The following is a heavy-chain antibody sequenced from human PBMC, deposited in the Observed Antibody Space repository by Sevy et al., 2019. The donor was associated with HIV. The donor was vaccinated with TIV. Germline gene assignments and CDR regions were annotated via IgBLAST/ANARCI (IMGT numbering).Heavy chain of an antibody. Sequence: GRSLRLSCAASGFTLSNCNMNWVRQAPGKGLEWISYIRSGDDTIYYAQSVKGRFTFSRDNAKNSLYLQMDSLTDEDTAVYYCAKDRWDTTSPSRALDFWGQGTLVTVSS. J-gene: IGHJ4*02. D-gene: IGHD1-26*01. CDR3: AKDRWDTTSPSRALDF. CDR1: GFTLSNCN. V-gene: IGHV3-48*02. CDR2: IRSGDDTI.